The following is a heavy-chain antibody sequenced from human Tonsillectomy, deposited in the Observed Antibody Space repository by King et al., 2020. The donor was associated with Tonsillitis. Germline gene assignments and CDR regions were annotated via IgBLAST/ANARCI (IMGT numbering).Heavy chain of an antibody. CDR2: IKQDGSEK. V-gene: IGHV3-7*04. CDR3: AGDPRLDLAAAGLNWFDP. CDR1: GFTFSSYW. D-gene: IGHD6-13*01. Sequence: VQLVESGGGLVQPGGSLRLSCAASGFTFSSYWMSWVRQAPGKGLEWVANIKQDGSEKYYVDSVKGRFTISRDNAKNSLYLQMNSLRAEDTAGYYRAGDPRLDLAAAGLNWFDPWGQGTLVTVSS. J-gene: IGHJ5*02.